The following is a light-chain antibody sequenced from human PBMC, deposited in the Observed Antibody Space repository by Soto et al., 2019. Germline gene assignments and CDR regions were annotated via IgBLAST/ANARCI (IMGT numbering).Light chain of an antibody. CDR3: SSYTTSTTFL. CDR2: EVN. CDR1: SSDVGAYKY. J-gene: IGLJ2*01. Sequence: QSALTQPASVSGSPGQSITISCTGTSSDVGAYKYVSWYQQHPGKAPKLLISEVNNRPSGVSNRFSGYKSGNTASLTISGLQAEDEADYYCSSYTTSTTFLFGGGTKLTVL. V-gene: IGLV2-14*01.